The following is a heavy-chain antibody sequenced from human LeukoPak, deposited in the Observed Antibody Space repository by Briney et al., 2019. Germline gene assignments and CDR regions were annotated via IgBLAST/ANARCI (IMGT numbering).Heavy chain of an antibody. D-gene: IGHD6-13*01. CDR3: ANIGAGTGIEWYFDL. J-gene: IGHJ2*01. Sequence: GGSLRLSCAASAFTFSTYNMNWVRQAPGKGLEWVSYISSSGSSIYYADSVKGRFTISRDNSKNTLYLQMNSLRAEDTAVYYCANIGAGTGIEWYFDLWGRGTLVTVSS. CDR1: AFTFSTYN. CDR2: ISSSGSSI. V-gene: IGHV3-48*01.